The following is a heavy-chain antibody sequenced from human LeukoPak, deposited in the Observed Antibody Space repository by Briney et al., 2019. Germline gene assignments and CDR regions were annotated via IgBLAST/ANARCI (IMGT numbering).Heavy chain of an antibody. D-gene: IGHD5-18*01. CDR3: AREGPGDTAIHF. Sequence: ASVKVSCKASGGTFSSYAISWVRQAPGQGLEWMGGIIPIFGTANYAQKFQGRVTITADESTSTAYMELSSLRSEDTAVYYCAREGPGDTAIHFWGQGTLVTVSS. J-gene: IGHJ4*02. CDR2: IIPIFGTA. V-gene: IGHV1-69*13. CDR1: GGTFSSYA.